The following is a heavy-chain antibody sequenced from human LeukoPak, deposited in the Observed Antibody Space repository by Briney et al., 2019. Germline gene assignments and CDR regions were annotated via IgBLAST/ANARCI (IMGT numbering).Heavy chain of an antibody. Sequence: SETLSLTCAVYGGSFSGYYWSWIRQPPGKGLEWIGEINHSGSPNYNPSLKSRVTISVDTSKNQFSLKLSSVTAADTAVYYCARGETGGSGSYSYYFDYWGQGTLVTVSS. D-gene: IGHD3-10*01. CDR2: INHSGSP. J-gene: IGHJ4*02. V-gene: IGHV4-34*01. CDR1: GGSFSGYY. CDR3: ARGETGGSGSYSYYFDY.